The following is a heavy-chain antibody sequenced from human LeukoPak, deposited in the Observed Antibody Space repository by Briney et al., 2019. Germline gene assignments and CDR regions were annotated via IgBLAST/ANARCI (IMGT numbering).Heavy chain of an antibody. D-gene: IGHD4-11*01. CDR2: IKEDGSGK. CDR1: GFTFSTYW. Sequence: GGSLRLSCAASGFTFSTYWMSWVRQAPGKGLEWVANIKEDGSGKYYVDSVKGRFTISRDNAKNSLYLQMNSLRAEDTAVYYCARDTGYSTFDYWGQGTLVTVSS. J-gene: IGHJ4*02. CDR3: ARDTGYSTFDY. V-gene: IGHV3-7*05.